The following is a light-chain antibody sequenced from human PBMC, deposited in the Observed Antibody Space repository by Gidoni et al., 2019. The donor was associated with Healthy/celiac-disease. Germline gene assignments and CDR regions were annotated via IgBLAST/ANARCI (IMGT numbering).Light chain of an antibody. Sequence: QSALTPPASVSGSPGQSSAISCTGTSSDVGSYNLVSWYQQHPGKAPKLMIYEGSKRPSGVSNRFSGSKSGNTASLTISGLQAEDEADYYCCSYAGSSTVVVFGGGTKLTVL. CDR2: EGS. V-gene: IGLV2-23*03. J-gene: IGLJ2*01. CDR3: CSYAGSSTVVV. CDR1: SSDVGSYNL.